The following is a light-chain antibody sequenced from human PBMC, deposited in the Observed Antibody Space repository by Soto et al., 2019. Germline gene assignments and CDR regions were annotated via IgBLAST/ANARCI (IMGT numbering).Light chain of an antibody. V-gene: IGLV2-14*01. CDR2: EVS. CDR1: SSDVGGYNY. Sequence: QSALTQPASVSGSPGQSITISCTGTSSDVGGYNYVSWYQQHPGKAPKLMIYEVSNRPSGVPDRFSGSKSANSASLAISGLKSEDEADYYCAAWDDGLNGWLFGGGTQLTVL. CDR3: AAWDDGLNGWL. J-gene: IGLJ7*01.